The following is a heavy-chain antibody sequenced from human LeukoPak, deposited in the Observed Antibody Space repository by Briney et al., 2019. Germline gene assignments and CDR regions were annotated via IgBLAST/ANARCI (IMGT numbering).Heavy chain of an antibody. CDR1: GYIFTNYG. V-gene: IGHV1-18*01. CDR3: ARDTASGWYYFDS. CDR2: ISVNNGNT. J-gene: IGHJ4*02. Sequence: GASLKVSCKASGYIFTNYGISWVRQAPGQGFEWMGWISVNNGNTRTSQKVQGRITMTADTSSTTAYMELRSLRFDDTDVYFCARDTASGWYYFDSWGQGTLVTVSP. D-gene: IGHD6-19*01.